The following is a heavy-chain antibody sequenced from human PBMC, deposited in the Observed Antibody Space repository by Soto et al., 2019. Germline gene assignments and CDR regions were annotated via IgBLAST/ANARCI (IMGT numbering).Heavy chain of an antibody. CDR3: ARDTETLGPRANDALDI. CDR1: GYTFSAYP. Sequence: QAQLVQSGAEMKKPGASVKVSCKATGYTFSAYPMNWVRQAPGQSLEWMGWINAGSGNTKYSQNFQGRVSITRDTSASTDYMELTGLTSEDTAVYYCARDTETLGPRANDALDIWGQGTMVTVSS. V-gene: IGHV1-3*01. CDR2: INAGSGNT. J-gene: IGHJ3*02. D-gene: IGHD3-3*02.